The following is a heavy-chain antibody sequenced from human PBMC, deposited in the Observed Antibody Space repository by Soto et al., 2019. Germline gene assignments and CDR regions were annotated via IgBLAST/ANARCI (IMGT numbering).Heavy chain of an antibody. CDR1: GYTFTSYG. J-gene: IGHJ5*02. CDR2: ISAYYGNT. D-gene: IGHD1-1*01. V-gene: IGHV1-18*04. CDR3: ARDGLQLTHWFDP. Sequence: QVQLVQSGAEVKKPGASVKVSCKASGYTFTSYGISWVRQAPGQGLEWMGWISAYYGNTNYAQKLQGSGTMTTDPSTSTSYMELMSLRSDDTAVYYCARDGLQLTHWFDPWGQGNLGTVSS.